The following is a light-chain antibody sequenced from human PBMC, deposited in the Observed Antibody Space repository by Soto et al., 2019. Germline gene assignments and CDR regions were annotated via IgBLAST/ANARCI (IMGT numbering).Light chain of an antibody. CDR2: KAS. Sequence: DIQMTQSPSTLSASVGDRVTITCRASQSITSWLAWYQQKPGKAPKLLIYKASILESGVPSRFSGSGSGTDLTLTISSLQTDDFATYYCQHYNTYWTFGQGTKVEIK. CDR1: QSITSW. J-gene: IGKJ1*01. V-gene: IGKV1-5*03. CDR3: QHYNTYWT.